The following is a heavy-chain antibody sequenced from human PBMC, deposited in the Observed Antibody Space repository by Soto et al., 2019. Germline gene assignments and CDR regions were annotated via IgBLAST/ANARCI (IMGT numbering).Heavy chain of an antibody. J-gene: IGHJ5*02. CDR1: SGSLSSGGYY. Sequence: PSETLSLTCTVSSGSLSSGGYYWNWIRQHPVKGLEWIGYSYFTGITYSTPSLKSRVTLSVGTSKSQFSLELRSVTAADTAIYYCASAPPYNKLNWLDLWDPGLLVTFFS. D-gene: IGHD1-20*01. CDR3: ASAPPYNKLNWLDL. V-gene: IGHV4-31*03. CDR2: SYFTGIT.